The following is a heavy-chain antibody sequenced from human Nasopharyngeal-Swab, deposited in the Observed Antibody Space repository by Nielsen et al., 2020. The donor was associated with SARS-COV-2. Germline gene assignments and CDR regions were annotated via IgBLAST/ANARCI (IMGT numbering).Heavy chain of an antibody. CDR2: INGDGSSL. CDR1: GFTFSNYR. V-gene: IGHV3-74*01. J-gene: IGHJ4*02. D-gene: IGHD2/OR15-2a*01. Sequence: GESLKISCAASGFTFSNYRMHWVRQAPGKGLVWASRINGDGSSLNYADFVKGRFTISTDNAKSTLYLEMNSLRAEDTAVYYCARGRGSSTSMIGYWGQGTLVTVSS. CDR3: ARGRGSSTSMIGY.